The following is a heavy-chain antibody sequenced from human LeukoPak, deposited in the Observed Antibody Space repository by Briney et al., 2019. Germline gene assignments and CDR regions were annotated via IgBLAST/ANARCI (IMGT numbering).Heavy chain of an antibody. CDR1: GFTFSSYD. J-gene: IGHJ4*02. D-gene: IGHD3-10*01. V-gene: IGHV3-13*04. Sequence: PGGSLRLSCAASGFTFSSYDMHWVRRATGRGLEWVSSAGITGDTYYPGSVKGRFTISREDAKNSLYLQMNSLRAGDTAVYYCARGHGSGSHPYYLDYWGQGTLVTVSS. CDR3: ARGHGSGSHPYYLDY. CDR2: AGITGDT.